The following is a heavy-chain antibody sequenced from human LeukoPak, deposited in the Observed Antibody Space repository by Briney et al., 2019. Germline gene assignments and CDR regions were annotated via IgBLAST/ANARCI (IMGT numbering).Heavy chain of an antibody. CDR3: ARDTKNSGYDDFDY. D-gene: IGHD5-12*01. CDR2: INPNSGGT. J-gene: IGHJ4*02. Sequence: GASVKVSCKASGYTFTGYYMHWVRQAPGQGLEWMGWINPNSGGTNYAQKFQGRVTMTRDTSISTAYMELSRLRSDDTAVYYCARDTKNSGYDDFDYWGLGTLVTVSS. CDR1: GYTFTGYY. V-gene: IGHV1-2*02.